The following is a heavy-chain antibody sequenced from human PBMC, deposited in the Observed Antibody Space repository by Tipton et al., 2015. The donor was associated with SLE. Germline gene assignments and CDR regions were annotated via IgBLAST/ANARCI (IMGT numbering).Heavy chain of an antibody. D-gene: IGHD6-13*01. CDR1: GFTVSSNY. CDR3: ASGTAFDI. Sequence: LSLTCAASGFTVSSNYTNWVRQAPGKGLEWVSVIYTGGSTYYADSVKGRFTISRDNSKNTLYLQMNSLRAEDTAVYYCASGTAFDIWGQGTMVTVSS. J-gene: IGHJ3*02. V-gene: IGHV3-66*02. CDR2: IYTGGST.